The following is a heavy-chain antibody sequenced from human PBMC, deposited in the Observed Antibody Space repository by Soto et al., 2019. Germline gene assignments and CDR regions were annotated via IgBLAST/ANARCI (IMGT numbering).Heavy chain of an antibody. CDR3: ARWLSITMVRGVTYYYYGMDV. V-gene: IGHV4-31*03. J-gene: IGHJ6*02. Sequence: SETLSLTCTVSGGSISSGGYYWSWIRQHPGKGLEWIGYIYYSGSTYYNPSLKSRVTISVDTSKNQFSLKLSSVTAADTAVYYCARWLSITMVRGVTYYYYGMDVWGQGTTVTVSS. CDR1: GGSISSGGYY. D-gene: IGHD3-10*01. CDR2: IYYSGST.